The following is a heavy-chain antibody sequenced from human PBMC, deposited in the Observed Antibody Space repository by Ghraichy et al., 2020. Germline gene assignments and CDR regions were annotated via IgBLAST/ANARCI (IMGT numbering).Heavy chain of an antibody. CDR1: GYTFTNYY. CDR2: INPSGGST. Sequence: VKVSCKASGYTFTNYYVHWVRQAPGQGLEWMGMINPSGGSTTYAQKFQGRVTMTRDTSTSTVYVELSTLRSEDTAVYYCARDISTISSAYRRGNSQHWGQGTLVIVSS. D-gene: IGHD3-22*01. V-gene: IGHV1-46*01. J-gene: IGHJ1*01. CDR3: ARDISTISSAYRRGNSQH.